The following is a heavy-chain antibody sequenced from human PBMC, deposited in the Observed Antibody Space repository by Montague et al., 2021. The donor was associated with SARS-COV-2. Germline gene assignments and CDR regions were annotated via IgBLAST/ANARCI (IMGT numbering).Heavy chain of an antibody. CDR2: IYASGST. D-gene: IGHD2-21*01. Sequence: SETLSLTCSIYAVSITSYYWSWVRQPAGKGLEWIGQIYASGSTNXSPSLKSRVRLSIDNPKNQFSLKLESLTAADTAVYYCVRDGGDWYYFDYWGQGALVTVSS. V-gene: IGHV4-4*07. CDR1: AVSITSYY. J-gene: IGHJ4*02. CDR3: VRDGGDWYYFDY.